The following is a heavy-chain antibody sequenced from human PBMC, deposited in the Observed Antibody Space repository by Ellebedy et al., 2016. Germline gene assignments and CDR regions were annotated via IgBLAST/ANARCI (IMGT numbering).Heavy chain of an antibody. CDR2: INFSGGRA. Sequence: ASVKVSCKASGYIFSTYYMHWVRQAPGQGLEWMGMINFSGGRATYAQDVQGRVTMTRDTSTSTVFMELSSLRSEDTAVYYCATGHGDYEFSRVYGMDVWGQGTTVTVSS. J-gene: IGHJ6*02. D-gene: IGHD4-17*01. CDR3: ATGHGDYEFSRVYGMDV. V-gene: IGHV1-46*01. CDR1: GYIFSTYY.